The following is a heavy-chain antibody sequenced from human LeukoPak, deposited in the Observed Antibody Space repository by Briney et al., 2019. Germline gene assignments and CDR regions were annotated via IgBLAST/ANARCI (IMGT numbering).Heavy chain of an antibody. Sequence: SETLSLTCTVSGGSISSSSYYWGWIRQPPGKGLEWIGSIYYSGSTYYNPSLKSRVTISVDTSKNQFSLKLSSVTAAATAVYSCARNASSNLSYHYYMDAWGKGTTVTVSS. V-gene: IGHV4-39*01. CDR1: GGSISSSSYY. D-gene: IGHD4-11*01. CDR3: ARNASSNLSYHYYMDA. J-gene: IGHJ6*03. CDR2: IYYSGST.